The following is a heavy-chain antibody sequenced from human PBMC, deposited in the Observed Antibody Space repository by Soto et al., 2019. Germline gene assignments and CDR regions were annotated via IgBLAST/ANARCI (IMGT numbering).Heavy chain of an antibody. V-gene: IGHV4-59*08. CDR1: GGSISSYY. CDR3: ERRSGGTLDH. CDR2: IYYSGST. D-gene: IGHD1-1*01. Sequence: QVQLQESGPGLVKPSETLSLTCTVSGGSISSYYWSWIRQPPGKGLEWIGYIYYSGSTNYKPSLKSRVTISADTYRNQISLKLSSVTAADTAVYYWERRSGGTLDHWGQGNLVTLSS. J-gene: IGHJ4*02.